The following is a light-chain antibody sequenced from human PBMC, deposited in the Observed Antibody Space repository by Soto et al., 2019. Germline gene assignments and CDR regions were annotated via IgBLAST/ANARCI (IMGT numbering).Light chain of an antibody. Sequence: ETVLTRSPATLSLSPGERATLSCRASQSISNFLAWYQQKPGQAPRLLIYDTSNRATGIPARFSGSGSGTDFTLTISSLEPEYCAVYYCQQRSSWLTFGGGTKVEIK. CDR2: DTS. CDR3: QQRSSWLT. J-gene: IGKJ4*01. CDR1: QSISNF. V-gene: IGKV3-11*01.